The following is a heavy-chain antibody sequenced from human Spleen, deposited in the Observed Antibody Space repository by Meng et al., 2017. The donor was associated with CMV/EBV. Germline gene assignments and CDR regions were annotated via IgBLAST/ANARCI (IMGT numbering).Heavy chain of an antibody. CDR1: GFTFSSNT. V-gene: IGHV1-18*01. CDR3: AREGRFGGSGSPFDY. CDR2: MNPNSGNT. D-gene: IGHD3-10*01. J-gene: IGHJ4*02. Sequence: GESLKISCAASGFTFSSNTMHWVRQAPGKGLEWMGWMNPNSGNTNYAQNFQGRVTMTADTSTNTAYMELRSLRSDDTAVYYCAREGRFGGSGSPFDYWGQGTLVTVSS.